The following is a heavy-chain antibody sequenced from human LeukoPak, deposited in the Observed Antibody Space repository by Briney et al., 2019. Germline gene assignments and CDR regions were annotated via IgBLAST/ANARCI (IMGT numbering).Heavy chain of an antibody. CDR2: IYYSGGT. D-gene: IGHD6-19*01. CDR3: ARDGSGWEDWYFDL. V-gene: IGHV4-59*01. Sequence: PSETLSLTCTVSGGSISSYYWSWIRRPPGKGLEWIGYIYYSGGTNYNPSLKSRVTISVDTSKNQFSLKLSSVTAADTAVYYCARDGSGWEDWYFDLWGRGTLVTVSS. J-gene: IGHJ2*01. CDR1: GGSISSYY.